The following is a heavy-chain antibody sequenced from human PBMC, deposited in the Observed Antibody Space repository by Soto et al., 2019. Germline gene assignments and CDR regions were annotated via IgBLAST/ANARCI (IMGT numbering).Heavy chain of an antibody. V-gene: IGHV3-74*01. CDR2: INSDGSST. D-gene: IGHD6-6*01. CDR3: ARDPLAARLGYYYYYGMDV. CDR1: GFAFSSYW. Sequence: PVWSLRLSCAASGFAFSSYWMHWVRQAPGKGLVWVSRINSDGSSTSYADSVKGRFTISRDNAKNTLYLQMNSLRAEDTAVYYCARDPLAARLGYYYYYGMDVWGQGTKVTVPS. J-gene: IGHJ6*02.